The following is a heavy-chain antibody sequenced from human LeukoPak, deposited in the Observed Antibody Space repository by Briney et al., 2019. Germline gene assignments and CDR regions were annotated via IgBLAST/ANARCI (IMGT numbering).Heavy chain of an antibody. CDR1: GGSFSGYY. Sequence: SETLSLTCAVYGGSFSGYYWSWIRQPPGKGLEWIGEINHSGSTNYNPSLKSRVTISVDTSKNQFSLKLSSVTAADTAVYYCARGERDSYLFDYWGQGTLVTVSS. J-gene: IGHJ4*02. CDR3: ARGERDSYLFDY. V-gene: IGHV4-34*01. D-gene: IGHD5-18*01. CDR2: INHSGST.